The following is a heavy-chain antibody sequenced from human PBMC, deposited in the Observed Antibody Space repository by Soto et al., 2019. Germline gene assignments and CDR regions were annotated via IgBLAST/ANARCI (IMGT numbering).Heavy chain of an antibody. Sequence: SETLSLTCTVSGGSISSSSYYWGWIRQPPGKGLEWIGSIYYSGSTYYNPSLKSRVTISVDTSKNQFSLKLSSVTAADTAVYYCWVRGVQYYYGMDVWGQGTTVT. CDR2: IYYSGST. V-gene: IGHV4-39*01. J-gene: IGHJ6*02. CDR3: WVRGVQYYYGMDV. D-gene: IGHD3-10*01. CDR1: GGSISSSSYY.